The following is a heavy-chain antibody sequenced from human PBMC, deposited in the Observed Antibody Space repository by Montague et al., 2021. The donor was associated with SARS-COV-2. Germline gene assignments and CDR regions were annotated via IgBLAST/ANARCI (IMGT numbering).Heavy chain of an antibody. D-gene: IGHD3-16*01. CDR2: IYYTGNT. J-gene: IGHJ6*02. CDR1: DGSISSPNW. Sequence: SETLSLTCAVSDGSISSPNWWNWVRQPPGKGLEWIGEIYYTGNTNYNPSLKSRVTIFIDKSKNHFSLQLSSVTAADTAVYYCARGGTYQYGMDVWGQGTTVAVSS. V-gene: IGHV4-4*02. CDR3: ARGGTYQYGMDV.